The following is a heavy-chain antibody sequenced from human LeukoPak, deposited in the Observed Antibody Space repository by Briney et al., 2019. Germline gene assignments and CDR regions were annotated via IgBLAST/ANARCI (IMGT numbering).Heavy chain of an antibody. D-gene: IGHD5-12*01. CDR3: ARGSFLKGYSGYDPARYYYYMDV. Sequence: SETLSLTCTVSGGSISSYYWSWIRQPAGKGLEWIGRIYTSGSTNYNPSLKSRVTMSVDTSKNQFSLKLSSVTAADTAVYYCARGSFLKGYSGYDPARYYYYMDVWGKGTTVTISS. J-gene: IGHJ6*03. CDR1: GGSISSYY. CDR2: IYTSGST. V-gene: IGHV4-4*07.